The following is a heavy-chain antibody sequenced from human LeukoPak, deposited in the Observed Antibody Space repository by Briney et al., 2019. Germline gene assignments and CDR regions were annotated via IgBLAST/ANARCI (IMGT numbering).Heavy chain of an antibody. Sequence: ASVKVSCKTSGYTFTSYYMHWVRQAPGQGLEWMGIINPSGGSTSYVQKFQGRVTMTRDTSTSTVYMELSSLRSEDTAAYYCARGRDGYKDFDYWGQGTLVTVSS. V-gene: IGHV1-46*01. J-gene: IGHJ4*02. CDR1: GYTFTSYY. D-gene: IGHD5-24*01. CDR3: ARGRDGYKDFDY. CDR2: INPSGGST.